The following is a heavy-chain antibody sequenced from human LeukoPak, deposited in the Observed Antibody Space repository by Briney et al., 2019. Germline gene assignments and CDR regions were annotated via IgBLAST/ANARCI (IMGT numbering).Heavy chain of an antibody. Sequence: GGSLRLSCAASGFTVSSNYMSWVRQAPGKGLEWVSVIYSGGSTYYADSVKGRFTISRDNSKNTLYLQMNSLRAEDTAVYYCARDPTAVTTSSSLYMDVWGKGTTVTVSS. CDR3: ARDPTAVTTSSSLYMDV. CDR2: IYSGGST. V-gene: IGHV3-53*01. D-gene: IGHD4-17*01. J-gene: IGHJ6*03. CDR1: GFTVSSNY.